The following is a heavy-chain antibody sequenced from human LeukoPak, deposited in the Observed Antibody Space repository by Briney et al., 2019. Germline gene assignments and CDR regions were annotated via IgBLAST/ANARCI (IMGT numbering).Heavy chain of an antibody. CDR3: AKDRRYFDWLEYYFDY. Sequence: GGSLRLSCAASGFTFSSYSMNWVRQAPGKGLEWVSSISSSSSYIYYADSVKGRFTISRDNSKNTLYLQMNSLRAEDTAVYYCAKDRRYFDWLEYYFDYWGQGTLVTVSS. D-gene: IGHD3-9*01. J-gene: IGHJ4*02. CDR1: GFTFSSYS. V-gene: IGHV3-21*04. CDR2: ISSSSSYI.